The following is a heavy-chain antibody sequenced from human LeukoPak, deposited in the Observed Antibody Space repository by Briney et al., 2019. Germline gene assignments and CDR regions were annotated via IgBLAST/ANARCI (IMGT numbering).Heavy chain of an antibody. J-gene: IGHJ6*03. V-gene: IGHV3-7*01. Sequence: PGGSLRLSCAASGFTFSNYWMSWFRQAPGKGLEWVANIKQDGSEKYYVDSVKGRFTISRDNAKNSLYLQMNSLRAEDTAVYYCARVTRTYMDVWGKGTTVTVSS. CDR3: ARVTRTYMDV. CDR2: IKQDGSEK. CDR1: GFTFSNYW.